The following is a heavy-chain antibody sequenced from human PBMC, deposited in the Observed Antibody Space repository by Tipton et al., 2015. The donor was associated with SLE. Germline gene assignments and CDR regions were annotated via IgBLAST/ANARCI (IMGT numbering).Heavy chain of an antibody. J-gene: IGHJ2*01. CDR3: ARDARGYCSSTSCFYWYFDL. CDR1: GGSISSSSYY. V-gene: IGHV4-61*01. CDR2: IYYSGST. D-gene: IGHD2-2*01. Sequence: TLSLTCTVSGGSISSSSYYWGWIRQPPGKGLEWIGYIYYSGSTNYNPPLKSRVTISVDTSKNQFSLKLSSVTAAATAVYYCARDARGYCSSTSCFYWYFDLWGRGTLVTVSS.